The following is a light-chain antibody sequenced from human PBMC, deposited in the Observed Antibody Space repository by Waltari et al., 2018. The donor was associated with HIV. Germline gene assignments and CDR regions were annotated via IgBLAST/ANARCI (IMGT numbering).Light chain of an antibody. CDR1: SSNLGHNY. Sequence: QSVLTPPPSVSAAPGPKVTISCPGSSSNLGHNYAPRSPQLPGTAPKLLIYENNKRPSGIPDRCSGSKSGTSATLGITGLQTGDEADYYCGTWDSSLSAVVFGGGTKLTVL. CDR2: ENN. J-gene: IGLJ2*01. CDR3: GTWDSSLSAVV. V-gene: IGLV1-51*02.